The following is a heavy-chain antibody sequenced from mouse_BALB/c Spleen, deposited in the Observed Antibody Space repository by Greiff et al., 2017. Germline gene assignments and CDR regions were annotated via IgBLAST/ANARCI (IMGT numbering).Heavy chain of an antibody. CDR3: TRDQDYDY. D-gene: IGHD2-4*01. CDR2: ISSGGSYT. CDR1: GFTFSSYT. V-gene: IGHV5-6-4*01. Sequence: EVQRVESGGGLVKPGGSLKLSCAASGFTFSSYTMSWVRQTPEKRLEWVATISSGGSYTYYPDSVKGRFTISRDNAKNTLYLQMSSLKSEDTAMYYCTRDQDYDYWGQGTTLTVSS. J-gene: IGHJ2*01.